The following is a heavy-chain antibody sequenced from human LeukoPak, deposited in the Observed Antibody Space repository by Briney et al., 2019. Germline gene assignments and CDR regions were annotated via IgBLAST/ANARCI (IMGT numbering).Heavy chain of an antibody. J-gene: IGHJ4*02. Sequence: SETLSLTCAVYGGSFSGYYWSWIRQPPGKGLEWIGEINHSGSTNYNPSLKSRVTISVDTSKNQFSLKLSSVTAADTAVYYCARGGFIVATQSYYFDYWGQGTLVTVSS. CDR2: INHSGST. V-gene: IGHV4-34*01. D-gene: IGHD5-12*01. CDR1: GGSFSGYY. CDR3: ARGGFIVATQSYYFDY.